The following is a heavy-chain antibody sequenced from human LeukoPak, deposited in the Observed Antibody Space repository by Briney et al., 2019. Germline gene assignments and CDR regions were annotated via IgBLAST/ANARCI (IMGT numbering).Heavy chain of an antibody. J-gene: IGHJ5*02. D-gene: IGHD4-23*01. CDR1: GFTFSPYT. V-gene: IGHV3-48*01. CDR3: AGKFDP. Sequence: GGSLRLSCAASGFTFSPYTMHWFRQSPGRGLEWVSYINTGGTTIYYADSVKGRFTISRDNAGSSVYLQMNSLRAEDTAVYYCAGKFDPWGQGTLVTVSS. CDR2: INTGGTTI.